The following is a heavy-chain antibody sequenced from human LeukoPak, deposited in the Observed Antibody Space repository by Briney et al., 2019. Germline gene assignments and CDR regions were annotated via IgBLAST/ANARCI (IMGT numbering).Heavy chain of an antibody. D-gene: IGHD6-13*01. Sequence: GGSLRLSCAAYGFTFSSYWMTWVRQAPGKGLEWVANIKEDGSEKYYVDSVRGRFTISRDNAKYSLYLHMNSLRAEDTAVYYCARVHHSSSWGTDDCWGQGTLVTVSS. V-gene: IGHV3-7*01. CDR1: GFTFSSYW. CDR3: ARVHHSSSWGTDDC. CDR2: IKEDGSEK. J-gene: IGHJ4*02.